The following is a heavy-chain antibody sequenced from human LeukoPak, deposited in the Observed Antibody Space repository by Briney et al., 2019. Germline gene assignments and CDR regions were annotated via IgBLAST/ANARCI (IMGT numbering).Heavy chain of an antibody. J-gene: IGHJ3*02. CDR1: GITFSTYA. V-gene: IGHV3-23*01. D-gene: IGHD4-17*01. CDR2: IRGSGGGT. Sequence: GSLRLSCAASGITFSTYAMTCVRQAPGKGLEWVSSIRGSGGGTDYADSVKGRFTISRDNSRDTLFLQMNSQRAEDTALYYCTRDPNGDYVGAFDMWGPGTMVTVSS. CDR3: TRDPNGDYVGAFDM.